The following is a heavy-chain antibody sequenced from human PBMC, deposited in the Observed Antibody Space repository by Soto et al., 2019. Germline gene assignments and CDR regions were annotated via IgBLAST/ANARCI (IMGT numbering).Heavy chain of an antibody. D-gene: IGHD2-2*01. V-gene: IGHV1-18*01. CDR1: GYTFTSYG. Sequence: QVQLVQSGAEVKKPGASVKVSCKASGYTFTSYGISWVRQAPGQGLEWMGWISAYNGNTNYAQKLQGRVTMTTDTSTSTAYMELRSLRSDDTAVYYCARVPEDIVVVPAAIVLSVWGQGTLVTVSS. J-gene: IGHJ4*02. CDR2: ISAYNGNT. CDR3: ARVPEDIVVVPAAIVLSV.